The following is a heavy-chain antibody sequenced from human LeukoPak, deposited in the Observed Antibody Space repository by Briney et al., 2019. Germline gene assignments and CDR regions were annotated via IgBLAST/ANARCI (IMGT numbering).Heavy chain of an antibody. CDR1: GFTFSSYA. J-gene: IGHJ4*02. V-gene: IGHV3-30-3*01. Sequence: GGSLRLSCAASGFTFSSYAMHWVRQAPGKGLEWVAVISYDGSNKYYADSVKGRFTISRDNSKNTLYLQMNSLRAEDTAVYYCANSPRADSSRNAYYFDYWGQGTLVTVSS. CDR3: ANSPRADSSRNAYYFDY. D-gene: IGHD6-13*01. CDR2: ISYDGSNK.